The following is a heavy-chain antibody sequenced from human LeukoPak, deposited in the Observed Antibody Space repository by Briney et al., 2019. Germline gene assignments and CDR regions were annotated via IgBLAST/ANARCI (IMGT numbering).Heavy chain of an antibody. D-gene: IGHD3-3*01. J-gene: IGHJ4*02. CDR2: ISYDGSNK. V-gene: IGHV3-30*03. CDR3: ARGGRDYTQNLFDY. CDR1: GFTFSSYG. Sequence: PGGSLRLYCAASGFTFSSYGMQWVRQAPGKGLEWVAVISYDGSNKYYADSVKGRFTISRDNSKNTLYLQMNSLRPEDTAVYYCARGGRDYTQNLFDYWGQGILVTVSS.